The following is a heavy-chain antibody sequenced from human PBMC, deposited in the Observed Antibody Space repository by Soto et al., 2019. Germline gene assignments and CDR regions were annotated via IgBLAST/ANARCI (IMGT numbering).Heavy chain of an antibody. J-gene: IGHJ6*03. CDR1: GFTFSSYS. Sequence: EVQLVESGGGLVKPGGSLRLSCAASGFTFSSYSMNWVRQAPGKGLEWVSSISSSSSYIYYADSVKGRFTISRDNAKNSLYLQMNSLRAEDTAVYYCARELTRDYGDYRGGSFTDYCYMDVLGKGTTVTVSS. CDR3: ARELTRDYGDYRGGSFTDYCYMDV. V-gene: IGHV3-21*01. CDR2: ISSSSSYI. D-gene: IGHD4-17*01.